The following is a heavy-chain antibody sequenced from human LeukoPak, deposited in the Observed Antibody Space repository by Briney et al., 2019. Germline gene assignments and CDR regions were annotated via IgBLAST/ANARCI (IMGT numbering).Heavy chain of an antibody. CDR3: AREGRCSGGSCFRGWFDP. Sequence: SETLSLTCSVSGGSVSSGSYYWSWIRQPPGTGLEWIGDIYYSGSTNYNPSLKSRVTISVDTSKNQFSLKLSSVTAADTAVCYCAREGRCSGGSCFRGWFDPWGQGTLVTVSS. D-gene: IGHD2-15*01. CDR2: IYYSGST. CDR1: GGSVSSGSYY. V-gene: IGHV4-61*01. J-gene: IGHJ5*02.